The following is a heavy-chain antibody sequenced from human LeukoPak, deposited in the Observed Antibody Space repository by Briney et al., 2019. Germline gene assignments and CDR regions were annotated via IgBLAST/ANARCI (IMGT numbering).Heavy chain of an antibody. CDR2: IYTSGST. Sequence: PSETLSLTCTVSGGSISSGSYYWSWIRQPAGTGLEWIGRIYTSGSTNYNPSLKSRVTISVDTSKNQFSLKLSSVTAADTAVYYCARAHMITFGGVLMDVWGKGTTVTVSS. CDR3: ARAHMITFGGVLMDV. J-gene: IGHJ6*03. V-gene: IGHV4-61*02. CDR1: GGSISSGSYY. D-gene: IGHD3-16*01.